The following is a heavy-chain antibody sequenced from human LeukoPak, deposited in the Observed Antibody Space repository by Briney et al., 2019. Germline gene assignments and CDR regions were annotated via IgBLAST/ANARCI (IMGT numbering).Heavy chain of an antibody. V-gene: IGHV1-69*06. J-gene: IGHJ6*04. D-gene: IGHD2-15*01. CDR1: VDTFSIYA. CDR3: ARARYCSGGSCYWTPYYYYGMDV. Sequence: SVRVSCEASVDTFSIYAISCVRQAPGQGCECMGEIIPILGTANYAQKFQGRVTITADKSTSPAYMELSSLRSEDTAVYYCARARYCSGGSCYWTPYYYYGMDVWGKGTTVTVSS. CDR2: IIPILGTA.